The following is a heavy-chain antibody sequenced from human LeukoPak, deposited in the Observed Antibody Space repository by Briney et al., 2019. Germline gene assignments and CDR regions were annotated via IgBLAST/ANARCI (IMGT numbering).Heavy chain of an antibody. Sequence: GESLKISCKGSGYSFTSYWIGWVRQMSGKGLEWMGIIYPDDSDTRYSPSFQGQVTISADKSISTAYLQWSSLKASDTAMYYCARVPGGRDGNNFVDYWGQGTLVTVSS. CDR1: GYSFTSYW. CDR3: ARVPGGRDGNNFVDY. CDR2: IYPDDSDT. J-gene: IGHJ4*02. V-gene: IGHV5-51*01. D-gene: IGHD5-24*01.